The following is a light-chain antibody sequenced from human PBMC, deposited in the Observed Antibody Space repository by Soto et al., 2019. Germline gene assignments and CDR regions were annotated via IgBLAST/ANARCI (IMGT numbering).Light chain of an antibody. J-gene: IGKJ2*01. Sequence: DIQMTQSPSTLSASVGDRVTITCRASQSISSWLAWYQQKPGKAPKLLIYKASSLESGVPSRFSGSGSGTEFTRTISSLQPDDFATYYCQQYNSYSPRYTFGQGTKLEIK. V-gene: IGKV1-5*03. CDR1: QSISSW. CDR2: KAS. CDR3: QQYNSYSPRYT.